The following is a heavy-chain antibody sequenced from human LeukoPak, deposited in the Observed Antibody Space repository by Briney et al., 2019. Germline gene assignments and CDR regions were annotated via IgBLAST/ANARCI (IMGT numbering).Heavy chain of an antibody. D-gene: IGHD3-22*01. CDR3: ARHFADDYYASSATSDAFGI. J-gene: IGHJ3*02. CDR1: GYTYTSYG. V-gene: IGHV1-18*01. CDR2: ISAYNGNT. Sequence: ASVKVSCKASGYTYTSYGISWVRQAPGQGLEWMGWISAYNGNTNYAQKLQGRVTMTTDTSTSTAYMELRSLRSDDTAVYYCARHFADDYYASSATSDAFGIWGQGTVVTVSS.